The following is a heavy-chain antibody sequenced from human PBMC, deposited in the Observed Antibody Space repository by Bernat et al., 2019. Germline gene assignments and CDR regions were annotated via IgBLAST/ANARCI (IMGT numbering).Heavy chain of an antibody. V-gene: IGHV3-66*01. J-gene: IGHJ3*02. CDR2: IYSGGST. CDR3: ARDRSYDSSGRPLRAFDI. CDR1: GFTVSSNY. Sequence: EVQLVDSGGALVQPGGSLRVSCAASGFTVSSNYMSWVRQAPGKGLEWVSVIYSGGSTYYADSVKGRFTISRDNSKNTLYLQMNSLRAEDTAVYYCARDRSYDSSGRPLRAFDIWGQGTMVTVSS. D-gene: IGHD3-22*01.